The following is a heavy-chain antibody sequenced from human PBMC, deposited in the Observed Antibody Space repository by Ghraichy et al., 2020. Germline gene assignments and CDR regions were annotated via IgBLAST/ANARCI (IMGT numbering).Heavy chain of an antibody. CDR3: AKGKAGFAEGGEEEY. J-gene: IGHJ4*02. CDR2: ISGSGSRT. D-gene: IGHD3-16*01. V-gene: IGHV3-23*01. CDR1: GFTLRTYA. Sequence: GGSLRLSCATSGFTLRTYAMSWVRQAAGKGLEWVSSISGSGSRTLYADSVKGRFTVSRDNSKNILYLEMNGLRGDDTAVYYCAKGKAGFAEGGEEEYWGQGTLVTVSS.